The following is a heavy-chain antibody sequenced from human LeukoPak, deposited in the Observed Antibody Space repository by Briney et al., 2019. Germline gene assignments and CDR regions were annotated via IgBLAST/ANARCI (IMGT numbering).Heavy chain of an antibody. Sequence: SETLSLTCTVSGGSISSYYWSWIRQPPGKGLEWIGYIYYSGSTNYNPSLKSRVTISVDTSKNQFSLKLSSVTAADTAVYYCASVGWELPTPPGAFDIWGQGTMVTVSS. CDR1: GGSISSYY. V-gene: IGHV4-59*01. D-gene: IGHD1-26*01. CDR2: IYYSGST. J-gene: IGHJ3*02. CDR3: ASVGWELPTPPGAFDI.